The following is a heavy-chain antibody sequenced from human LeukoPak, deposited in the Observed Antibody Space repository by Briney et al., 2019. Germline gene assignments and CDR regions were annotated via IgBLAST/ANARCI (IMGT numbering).Heavy chain of an antibody. CDR3: VRGYSNFVQGD. J-gene: IGHJ4*02. V-gene: IGHV4-39*02. Sequence: SETLSLTCTVSGGSISSSSYYWGWIRQSPGKGLEWIGSIYSGGETHYNPSLNSRVTIFLDTSKNRFSLNLISVTATDTAVYYCVRGYSNFVQGDWGQGTLVTVSS. D-gene: IGHD4-11*01. CDR2: IYSGGET. CDR1: GGSISSSSYY.